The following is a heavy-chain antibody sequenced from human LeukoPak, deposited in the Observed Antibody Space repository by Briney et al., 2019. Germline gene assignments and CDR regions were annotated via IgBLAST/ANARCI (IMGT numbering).Heavy chain of an antibody. J-gene: IGHJ4*02. CDR2: ISYDGSQK. CDR3: AGDGGRWLPHEY. V-gene: IGHV3-30*04. Sequence: GGSLRLSCAASGFTFTSYAMHWVRQTPGGALEWVAVISYDGSQKYYADSVKGRFTVSRDNSKNTVYLQMNSLRREDTAVYYCAGDGGRWLPHEYWGQGTLVTVSS. D-gene: IGHD4-23*01. CDR1: GFTFTSYA.